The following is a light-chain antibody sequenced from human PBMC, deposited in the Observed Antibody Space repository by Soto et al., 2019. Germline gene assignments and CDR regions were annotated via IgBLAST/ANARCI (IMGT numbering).Light chain of an antibody. Sequence: QSVLTQPPSASGTPGQRVTISCSGSSSNIGRNPVYWYQQVPGTAPKLLFYTNDQRPSGVPDRFSGSKSGTSASLAISGLRSEDEADFYCAAWDDSLSGPVFGGGTKLTVL. J-gene: IGLJ3*02. CDR1: SSNIGRNP. CDR3: AAWDDSLSGPV. CDR2: TND. V-gene: IGLV1-47*02.